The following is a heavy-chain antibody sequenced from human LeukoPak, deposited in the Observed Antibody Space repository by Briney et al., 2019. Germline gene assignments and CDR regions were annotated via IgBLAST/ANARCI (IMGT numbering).Heavy chain of an antibody. V-gene: IGHV3-30*18. CDR1: GFTFSSYG. Sequence: PGGSLRLSCAASGFTFSSYGMHWVRQAPGKGLECVAVISYDGSNKYYADSVKGRFTISRDNSKNTLYLQMNSLRAEDTAVYYCAKVGAVAGTDYYYYGMDVWGKGTTVTVSS. CDR3: AKVGAVAGTDYYYYGMDV. D-gene: IGHD6-19*01. J-gene: IGHJ6*04. CDR2: ISYDGSNK.